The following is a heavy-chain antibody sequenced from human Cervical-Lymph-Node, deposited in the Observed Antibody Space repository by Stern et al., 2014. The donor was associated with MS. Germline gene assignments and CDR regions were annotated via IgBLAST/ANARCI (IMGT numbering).Heavy chain of an antibody. CDR2: IIPILGVP. CDR3: AKGEGDYGETDAFDL. D-gene: IGHD4-17*01. Sequence: QVQLVESGAEVKKPGSSVRVSCKPSGGTLNSYAISWARQAPGLGFQWMGRIIPILGVPNLAPKFQDSVTISANKSTRAPYTDPSSLTSEDSAIYYRAKGEGDYGETDAFDLWGQGTMVTVSS. V-gene: IGHV1-69*09. J-gene: IGHJ3*01. CDR1: GGTLNSYA.